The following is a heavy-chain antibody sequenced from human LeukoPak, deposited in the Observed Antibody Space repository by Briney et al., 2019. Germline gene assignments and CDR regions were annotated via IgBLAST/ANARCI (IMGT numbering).Heavy chain of an antibody. CDR3: AKHPYYYDSSGYYRDAFDI. J-gene: IGHJ3*02. V-gene: IGHV3-30*18. CDR1: GFTFSSYG. CDR2: ISYDGSNK. Sequence: GRSLRLSCAASGFTFSSYGMHWVRQAPGKGLEWVAVISYDGSNKYYADSVKGRFTISRDNSKNTLYLQMNSLRAEDTAVYYCAKHPYYYDSSGYYRDAFDIWGQGTMVTVSS. D-gene: IGHD3-22*01.